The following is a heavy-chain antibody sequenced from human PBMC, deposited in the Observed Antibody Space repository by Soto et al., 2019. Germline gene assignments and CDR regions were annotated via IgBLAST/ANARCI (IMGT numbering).Heavy chain of an antibody. V-gene: IGHV3-21*01. CDR2: ISSSSSYI. D-gene: IGHD6-19*01. CDR1: GFTFSSYS. CDR3: ASMYSSGWPHAFDI. Sequence: GGSLRLSCAASGFTFSSYSMNWVRQAPGKGLEWVSSISSSSSYIYYADSVKGRFTISRDNAKNSLYLQMNSLRAEDTAVYCCASMYSSGWPHAFDIWGQGTMVTVSS. J-gene: IGHJ3*02.